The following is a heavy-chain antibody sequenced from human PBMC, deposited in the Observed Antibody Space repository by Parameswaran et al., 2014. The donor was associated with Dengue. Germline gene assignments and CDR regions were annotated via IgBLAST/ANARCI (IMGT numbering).Heavy chain of an antibody. CDR3: ARGGRVPAAKYPSRDY. J-gene: IGHJ4*02. CDR1: GGSFSGYY. V-gene: IGHV4-34*01. Sequence: ASETLSLTCAVYGGSFSGYYWSWIRQPPGKGLEWIGEINHSGSTNYNPSLKSRVTISVDTSKNQFSLKLSSVTAADTAVCYCARGGRVPAAKYPSRDYWGQGTLVTVSS. CDR2: INHSGST. D-gene: IGHD2-2*01.